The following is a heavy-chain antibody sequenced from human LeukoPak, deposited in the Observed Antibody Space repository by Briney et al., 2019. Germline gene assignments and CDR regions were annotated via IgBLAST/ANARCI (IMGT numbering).Heavy chain of an antibody. CDR1: AGSISSSSYY. Sequence: SETLSLTSTLSAGSISSSSYYWGWIRQPPGKGLEWIGSIYYSRTTYYNPTLKSRVTISVDTYKNQCCLKLSSVTGADTAVYYCARHIQLWLLTAFDIWGQGTMVTVSS. J-gene: IGHJ3*02. CDR3: ARHIQLWLLTAFDI. V-gene: IGHV4-39*01. D-gene: IGHD5-18*01. CDR2: IYYSRTT.